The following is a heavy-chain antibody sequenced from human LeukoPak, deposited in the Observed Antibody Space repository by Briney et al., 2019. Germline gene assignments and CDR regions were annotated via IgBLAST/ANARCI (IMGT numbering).Heavy chain of an antibody. J-gene: IGHJ5*02. Sequence: ASVKVSCKASGYTFTGYYMHWVRQAPGQGLEWMGWINSNSGGTKYVQKFQGRVTMTTDTSTTTAYMELRSLRSDDTAVYYCARAGAVVDNWFDPWGQGTLVTVSS. CDR1: GYTFTGYY. CDR3: ARAGAVVDNWFDP. D-gene: IGHD2-15*01. CDR2: INSNSGGT. V-gene: IGHV1-2*02.